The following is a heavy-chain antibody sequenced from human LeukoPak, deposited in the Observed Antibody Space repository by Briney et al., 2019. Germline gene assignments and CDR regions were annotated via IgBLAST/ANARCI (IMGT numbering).Heavy chain of an antibody. CDR3: ARGEVSVLWFGELSGAFDI. J-gene: IGHJ3*02. CDR2: IHYSGST. CDR1: GGSMSNFY. V-gene: IGHV4-59*12. D-gene: IGHD3-10*01. Sequence: KPSETLSLTCTVSGGSMSNFYWSWIRQPPGKGLEWIGYIHYSGSTYYNPSLKSRVTISVDTSKNQFSLKLSSVTAADTAVYYCARGEVSVLWFGELSGAFDIWDQGTMVTVSS.